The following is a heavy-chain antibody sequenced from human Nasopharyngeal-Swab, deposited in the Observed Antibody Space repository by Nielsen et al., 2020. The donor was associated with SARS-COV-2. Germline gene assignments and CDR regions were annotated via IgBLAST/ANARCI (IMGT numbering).Heavy chain of an antibody. Sequence: SVKVSCKASGGTFSSYAISWVRQAPGQGLEWMGGIIPIFGTANYAQKFQGRVTITADESTSTAYMELSSLRSEDMAVYYCANGVNTAMGDWYFDLWGRGTLVTVSS. V-gene: IGHV1-69*13. CDR1: GGTFSSYA. J-gene: IGHJ2*01. CDR3: ANGVNTAMGDWYFDL. D-gene: IGHD5-18*01. CDR2: IIPIFGTA.